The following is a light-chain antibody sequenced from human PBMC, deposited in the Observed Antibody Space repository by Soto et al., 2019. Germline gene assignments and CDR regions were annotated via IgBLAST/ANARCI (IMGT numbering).Light chain of an antibody. Sequence: QSALTQPASVSGSPGQSITISCSGTSSDVSGSNYVSWYQQHPNKAPKLIIYDVNNRPSGVSNRFSGSKSGDTASLTISGLQAEDEADYYCSSYTSSSTRGVFGGGTQLTVL. J-gene: IGLJ2*01. CDR1: SSDVSGSNY. CDR2: DVN. CDR3: SSYTSSSTRGV. V-gene: IGLV2-14*03.